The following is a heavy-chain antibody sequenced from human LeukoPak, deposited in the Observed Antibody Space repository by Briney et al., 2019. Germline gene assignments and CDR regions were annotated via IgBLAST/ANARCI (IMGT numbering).Heavy chain of an antibody. J-gene: IGHJ4*02. CDR1: GFTFSSYA. CDR2: TSDDGSAK. CDR3: ARAPGGFHGDYSPIGY. Sequence: GGSLRLSCAASGFTFSSYAMHWVRQAPGKGLQWLALTSDDGSAKYYADSVKGRFTISRDNSQNTLYLQMNSLRAEETAMYYCARAPGGFHGDYSPIGYWGQGTLVTVSS. D-gene: IGHD4-17*01. V-gene: IGHV3-30-3*01.